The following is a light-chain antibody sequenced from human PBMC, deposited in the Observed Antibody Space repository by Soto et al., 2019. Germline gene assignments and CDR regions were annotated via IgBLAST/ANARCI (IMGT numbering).Light chain of an antibody. CDR3: QQYGDSPRT. J-gene: IGKJ1*01. V-gene: IGKV3-20*01. CDR1: QSVSRNY. CDR2: DAF. Sequence: EIVLTQSPGTLSLSPGERATLSCRASQSVSRNYLAWYQQRPGQAPRLRIYDAFNRATGIPDRFSGRGSGTDFTLTISRLEPEDFAVYYCQQYGDSPRTFGQGTKVEIK.